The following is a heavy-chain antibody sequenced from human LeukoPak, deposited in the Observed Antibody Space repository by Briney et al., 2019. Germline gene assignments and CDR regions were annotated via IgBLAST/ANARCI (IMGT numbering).Heavy chain of an antibody. V-gene: IGHV3-30*02. CDR2: IRSDGSNK. J-gene: IGHJ4*02. CDR1: GFTFSSYA. CDR3: AKLGVGATIRSSFDY. D-gene: IGHD1-26*01. Sequence: PGGSLRLSCAASGFTFSSYAMHWVRQAPGKGLEWVAFIRSDGSNKYYADSVKGRFTISRDNSKNTLYLQMNSLRAEDTAVYYCAKLGVGATIRSSFDYWGQGTLVTVSS.